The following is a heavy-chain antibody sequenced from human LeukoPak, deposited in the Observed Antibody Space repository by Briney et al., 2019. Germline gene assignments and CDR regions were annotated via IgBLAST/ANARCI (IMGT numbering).Heavy chain of an antibody. Sequence: ASVKVSCKVSGYTLTELSMHWVRQAPGNGLEWMGGFDPEDGETIYAQKCQGRVTMTEDTSTDTAYMELSSLRSEDTAVYYCATEGVEGIVVVPAMGYWGQGTLVTVSS. CDR1: GYTLTELS. D-gene: IGHD2-2*01. CDR3: ATEGVEGIVVVPAMGY. V-gene: IGHV1-24*01. CDR2: FDPEDGET. J-gene: IGHJ4*02.